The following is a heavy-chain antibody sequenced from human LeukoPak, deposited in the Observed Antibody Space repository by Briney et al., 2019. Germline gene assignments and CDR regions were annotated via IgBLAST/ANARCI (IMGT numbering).Heavy chain of an antibody. CDR1: GFTLSSYW. CDR2: IKQDGREK. Sequence: GGSLRLSCAASGFTLSSYWMSWVRQAPGKGLEWVANIKQDGREKYYVDSVKGRFTISRDNAKNSLYLQLNSLRAEDTAVYYCARDFGRWFMDYWGQGTLVTVSS. D-gene: IGHD4-23*01. V-gene: IGHV3-7*01. J-gene: IGHJ4*02. CDR3: ARDFGRWFMDY.